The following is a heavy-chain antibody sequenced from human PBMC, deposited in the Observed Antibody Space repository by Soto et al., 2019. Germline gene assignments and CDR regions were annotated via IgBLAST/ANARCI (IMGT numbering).Heavy chain of an antibody. V-gene: IGHV5-51*01. J-gene: IGHJ6*02. CDR3: ARGDYDILTGYYKSDYGMDV. Sequence: GESLKISCKGSGYSFTSSWIGWVRQMPGKGLEWMGIIYPGDSDTRYSPSFQGQVTISADKSISTAYLQWSSLKASDTAMYYCARGDYDILTGYYKSDYGMDVWGQGTTVTVSS. CDR1: GYSFTSSW. CDR2: IYPGDSDT. D-gene: IGHD3-9*01.